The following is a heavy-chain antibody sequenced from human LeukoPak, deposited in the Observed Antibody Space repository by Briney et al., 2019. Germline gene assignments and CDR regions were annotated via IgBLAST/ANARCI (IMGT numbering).Heavy chain of an antibody. CDR2: IYYTGTT. J-gene: IGHJ4*02. V-gene: IGHV4-61*08. Sequence: SETLSLTCTVSGGXVTSGDYYWTWIRQQPGKGLKWLGNIYYTGTTNYNPSLKSRVTLSVDTSKNQFSLKLISVTAADTAVYHCARRGYGSGSYYNFDYWGQGTLVTVSS. D-gene: IGHD3-10*01. CDR3: ARRGYGSGSYYNFDY. CDR1: GGXVTSGDYY.